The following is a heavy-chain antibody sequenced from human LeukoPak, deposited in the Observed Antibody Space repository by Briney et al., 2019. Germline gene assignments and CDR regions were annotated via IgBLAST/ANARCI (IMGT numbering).Heavy chain of an antibody. J-gene: IGHJ4*02. D-gene: IGHD3-22*01. V-gene: IGHV3-7*03. Sequence: GGSLRLSCAASGFTFSRYWMSWVRQVPRKGLEWVANIKQDGGEIYYVDSVKGRFTISRDNAKSSLYLQMNSLRAGDTAVYYCARDKGDYDTSGSLFVFGGQGTPVTVSP. CDR2: IKQDGGEI. CDR1: GFTFSRYW. CDR3: ARDKGDYDTSGSLFVF.